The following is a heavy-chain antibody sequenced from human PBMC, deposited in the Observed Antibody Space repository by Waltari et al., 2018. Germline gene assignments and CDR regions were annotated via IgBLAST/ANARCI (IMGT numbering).Heavy chain of an antibody. Sequence: QEQLVESGGGVVQPGTSLRLSCAASGFSFSTSGMHWVRQAPGKGVEWVAVILPDGSNRYYIESVKGRFTISRDNSKNTLYLQMNSLRAEDTALYYCARNIEDRHERAFDLWGQGTMVTVSS. CDR3: ARNIEDRHERAFDL. D-gene: IGHD6-6*01. CDR2: ILPDGSNR. V-gene: IGHV3-33*01. J-gene: IGHJ3*01. CDR1: GFSFSTSG.